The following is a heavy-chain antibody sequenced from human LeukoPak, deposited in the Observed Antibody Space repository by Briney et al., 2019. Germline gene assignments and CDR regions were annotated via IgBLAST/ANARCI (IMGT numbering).Heavy chain of an antibody. J-gene: IGHJ5*02. Sequence: PSGTLSLTCAVSGGSISSSNWWSWVRQPPGKGLEWIGEIYHSGSTNYNPSLKSRVTISVDKSKNQFSLKLSSVTAADTAVYYCARGQAPVAAAGREDNWFDPWGQGTLVTVSS. CDR3: ARGQAPVAAAGREDNWFDP. D-gene: IGHD6-13*01. V-gene: IGHV4-4*02. CDR2: IYHSGST. CDR1: GGSISSSNW.